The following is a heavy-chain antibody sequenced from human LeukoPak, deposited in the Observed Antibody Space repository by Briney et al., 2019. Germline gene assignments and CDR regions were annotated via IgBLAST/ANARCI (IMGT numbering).Heavy chain of an antibody. J-gene: IGHJ5*02. Sequence: ASVKVSCKVSGYTLTELSMHWVRQAPGKGLEWMGGFDPEDGETIYAQKFQGRVIIAVDTSTDTAYLELSSLRSEDTAVYYCATSPPISPAPNDHWGQGTLVTVSS. V-gene: IGHV1-24*01. CDR2: FDPEDGET. CDR1: GYTLTELS. CDR3: ATSPPISPAPNDH. D-gene: IGHD2-21*01.